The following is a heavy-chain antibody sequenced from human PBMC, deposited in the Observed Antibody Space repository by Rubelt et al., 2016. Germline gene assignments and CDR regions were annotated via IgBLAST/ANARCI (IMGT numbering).Heavy chain of an antibody. CDR1: GFTFSSYA. J-gene: IGHJ5*02. CDR3: AKGPLRFWDPTYNWFDP. CDR2: ISGSGGST. D-gene: IGHD3-3*01. V-gene: IGHV3-23*04. Sequence: EVQLVESGGGLVQPGGSLRLSCAASGFTFSSYAMSWVRQAPGKGLEWVSAISGSGGSTYYADSVKGRFTISRDNSKNTLYLQMNSLRAEDTAVYYCAKGPLRFWDPTYNWFDPWGQGTLVTVSS.